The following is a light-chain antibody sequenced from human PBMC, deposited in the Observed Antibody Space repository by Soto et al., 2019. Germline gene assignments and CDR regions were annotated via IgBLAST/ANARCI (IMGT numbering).Light chain of an antibody. V-gene: IGKV1-5*03. Sequence: DIQMTQSPSTLSGSVGDRVTITCRASQTISSWLAWYQQKPGKAPKLLIYKASTLKSGVPSRFSGSGSGTDFTLTISSLEPEDFAVYYCQHRINWPPITFGQGTRLEI. CDR3: QHRINWPPIT. CDR1: QTISSW. CDR2: KAS. J-gene: IGKJ5*01.